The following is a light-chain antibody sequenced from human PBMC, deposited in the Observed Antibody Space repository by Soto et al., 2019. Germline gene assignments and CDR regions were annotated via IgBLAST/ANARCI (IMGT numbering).Light chain of an antibody. V-gene: IGKV3-15*01. CDR2: GAS. CDR3: QEYINWPSLT. J-gene: IGKJ4*01. CDR1: QSVRSN. Sequence: ILLTQSPATLSVSPGERATLSCRASQSVRSNLAWYQQRPGQGPRLLIFGASTRATNIPARFSGSGSGTEFTLTISSLQSEDFAVYYCQEYINWPSLTFGGGTKVDIK.